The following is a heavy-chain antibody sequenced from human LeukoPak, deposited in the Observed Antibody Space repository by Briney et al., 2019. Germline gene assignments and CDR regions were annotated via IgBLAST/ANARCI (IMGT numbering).Heavy chain of an antibody. CDR3: ARGYGDYDFDY. V-gene: IGHV1-18*01. CDR1: GYTFTSYG. D-gene: IGHD4-17*01. CDR2: ISAYNGNT. J-gene: IGHJ4*02. Sequence: ASVKVSCKASGYTFTSYGISWVRQAPGQGLEWMGWISAYNGNTNYAQKFQGRVTITADESTSTAYMELSSLRSEDTAVYYCARGYGDYDFDYWGQGTLVTVSS.